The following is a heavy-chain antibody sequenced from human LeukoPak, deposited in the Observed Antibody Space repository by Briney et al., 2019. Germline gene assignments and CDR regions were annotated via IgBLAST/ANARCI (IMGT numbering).Heavy chain of an antibody. V-gene: IGHV4-34*01. D-gene: IGHD3-22*01. J-gene: IGHJ6*02. CDR1: GGSFSGYY. CDR3: ARGNYYDSSGYYFQYYYYYGMDV. Sequence: SETLSLTCAVYGGSFSGYYWSWIRQPPGKGPEWIGEINHSGSTNYNPSLKSRVTISVDTSKNQFSLKLSSVTAADTAVYYCARGNYYDSSGYYFQYYYYYGMDVWGQGTTVTVSS. CDR2: INHSGST.